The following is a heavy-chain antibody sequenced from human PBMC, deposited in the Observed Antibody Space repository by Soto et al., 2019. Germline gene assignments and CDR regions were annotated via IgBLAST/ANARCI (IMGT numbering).Heavy chain of an antibody. V-gene: IGHV4-39*01. CDR3: ARVNVTLDL. J-gene: IGHJ4*02. CDR2: IHYGGNA. D-gene: IGHD2-21*02. Sequence: ASATLSLTCTVSGGSINTYNLFWAWVRQPPGKGLEWIASIHYGGNAYYSPSLTTRVTISRDTSKNRVSLELRSVTAADTAVYYCARVNVTLDLWGQGTLVTVSS. CDR1: GGSINTYNLF.